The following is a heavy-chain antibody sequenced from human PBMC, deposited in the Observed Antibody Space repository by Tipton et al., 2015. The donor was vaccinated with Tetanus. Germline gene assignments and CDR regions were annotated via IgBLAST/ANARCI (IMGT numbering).Heavy chain of an antibody. D-gene: IGHD2-15*01. V-gene: IGHV4-4*07. Sequence: TLSLTCSVSGDSISSFYWSWIRQPAGKGLEWIGRIYTSGSTNYNPSLKSRVTMSMDTSKNQLSLKLNSVTVADTAVYFCARVLRYSTSGGWDDAFDIWGQGTKVTVSS. J-gene: IGHJ3*02. CDR3: ARVLRYSTSGGWDDAFDI. CDR2: IYTSGST. CDR1: GDSISSFY.